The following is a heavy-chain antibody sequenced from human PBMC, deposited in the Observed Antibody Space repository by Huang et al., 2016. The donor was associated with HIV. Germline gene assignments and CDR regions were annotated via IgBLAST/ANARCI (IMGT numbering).Heavy chain of an antibody. CDR3: AREGGSRCYMDV. CDR2: MYAGDTDT. J-gene: IGHJ6*03. D-gene: IGHD3-16*01. Sequence: EVQLVQSGAEVKKPGESLRIFCKGSGYSFRSYWIGWVRQLPGKGLEGMGIMYAGDTDTGYSPCVRGVVTVAADTSISTAYLKWSSVKASDAAMYYGAREGGSRCYMDVWGKGTTVTVSS. CDR1: GYSFRSYW. V-gene: IGHV5-51*03.